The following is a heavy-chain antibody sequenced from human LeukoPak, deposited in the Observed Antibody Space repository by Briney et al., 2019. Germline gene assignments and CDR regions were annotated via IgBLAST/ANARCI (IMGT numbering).Heavy chain of an antibody. D-gene: IGHD3-10*01. J-gene: IGHJ5*02. CDR3: ARHRPLVRAVPGWFDP. V-gene: IGHV4-39*01. CDR1: GGSISSSSYY. CDR2: IYYSGST. Sequence: SETLSLTCTVSGGSISSSSYYWGWIRQPPGKGLEWIGSIYYSGSTYYNPSLKSRVTISVDTSKNQFSLKLSSVTAADTAVYYCARHRPLVRAVPGWFDPWGQGTLVTVSS.